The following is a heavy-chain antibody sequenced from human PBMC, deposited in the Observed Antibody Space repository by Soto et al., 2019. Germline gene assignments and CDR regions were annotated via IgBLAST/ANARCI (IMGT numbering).Heavy chain of an antibody. J-gene: IGHJ6*02. CDR2: INPNSGGT. Sequence: AASVKVSCKAAGYTFTGYYMHWVRQAPGQGLEWMGWINPNSGGTNYAQKFQGWVTMTRDTSISTAYMELSRLRSDDTAVYYCARGDPPPGLMVYARSPGYYYYYGMDVWGQGTTVTVSS. D-gene: IGHD2-8*01. V-gene: IGHV1-2*04. CDR1: GYTFTGYY. CDR3: ARGDPPPGLMVYARSPGYYYYYGMDV.